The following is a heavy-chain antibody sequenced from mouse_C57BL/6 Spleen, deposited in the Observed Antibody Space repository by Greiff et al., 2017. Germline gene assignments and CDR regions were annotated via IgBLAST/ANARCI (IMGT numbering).Heavy chain of an antibody. CDR1: GYTFTSYW. J-gene: IGHJ1*03. CDR2: IYPGSGST. Sequence: QVQLQQPGAELVKPGASVKMSCKASGYTFTSYWITWVKQRPGQGLEWIGDIYPGSGSTNYNEKFKSKATLTVDTSSSTAYMQLSSLTSEDSAVYYCAGGYYYGSRGDFDVWGTGTTVTVSS. CDR3: AGGYYYGSRGDFDV. V-gene: IGHV1-55*01. D-gene: IGHD1-1*01.